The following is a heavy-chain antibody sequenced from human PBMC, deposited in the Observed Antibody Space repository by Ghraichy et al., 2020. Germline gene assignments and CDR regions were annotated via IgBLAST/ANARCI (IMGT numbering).Heavy chain of an antibody. D-gene: IGHD3-3*01. CDR2: INSHKGNA. CDR3: ARGSGNSDFWRGPNFGY. V-gene: IGHV1-18*01. J-gene: IGHJ4*02. Sequence: ASVKVSCKASGYTFTNYGIHWVRQAPGQGLEWMGWINSHKGNANYAQNLQGRVTMTTDTSTSTAYMELRSLRSDDTAVYFCARGSGNSDFWRGPNFGYWGQGTLVTVSS. CDR1: GYTFTNYG.